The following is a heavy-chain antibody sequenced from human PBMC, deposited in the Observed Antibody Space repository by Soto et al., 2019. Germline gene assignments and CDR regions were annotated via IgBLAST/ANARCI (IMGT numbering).Heavy chain of an antibody. J-gene: IGHJ5*02. Sequence: QVQLQESGPGLVKPSETLSLTCTVSGGSISSSYWSWIRQSPGKGLEWIGYIYYSGSTKYNPSLKXRXTXXVNTSKNQFSLKLSSVTAADTAAYYCARGPNWFDPWGQGTLVTVSS. V-gene: IGHV4-59*01. CDR1: GGSISSSY. CDR3: ARGPNWFDP. CDR2: IYYSGST.